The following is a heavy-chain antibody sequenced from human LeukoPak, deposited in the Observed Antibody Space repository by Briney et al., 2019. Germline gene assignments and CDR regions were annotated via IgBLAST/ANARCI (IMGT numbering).Heavy chain of an antibody. CDR1: GFTFDDYA. CDR2: ISWNSGSI. V-gene: IGHV3-9*01. CDR3: ATGAAMARGYFDY. Sequence: GGSLRLSCAASGFTFDDYAMYWVRQAPGKGLEWVSGISWNSGSIGYADSVKGRFTISRDNAKNSLYLQMNSLRAEDTALYYCATGAAMARGYFDYWGQGTLVTVSS. J-gene: IGHJ4*02. D-gene: IGHD5-18*01.